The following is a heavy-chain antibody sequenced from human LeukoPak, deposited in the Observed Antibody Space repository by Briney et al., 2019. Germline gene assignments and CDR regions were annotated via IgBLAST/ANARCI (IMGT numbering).Heavy chain of an antibody. J-gene: IGHJ4*02. V-gene: IGHV3-23*01. CDR3: AKGHADSSGYYYFDS. CDR2: IRGNADTT. CDR1: GFIFSNYG. Sequence: GGSLRLSCAASGFIFSNYGMSWVRQAPGKGLEWVSGIRGNADTTYYADSVKGRFSIFRDNSKNMLYLQMNSLRVEDTAVYYCAKGHADSSGYYYFDSWGQGTLVTVSS. D-gene: IGHD3-22*01.